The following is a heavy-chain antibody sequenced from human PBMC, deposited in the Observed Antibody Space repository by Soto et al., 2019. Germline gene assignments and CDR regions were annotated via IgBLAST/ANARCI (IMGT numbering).Heavy chain of an antibody. Sequence: EVQLVQSGAEVKKPGESLRISCKGSGYSFTNYWISWVRQMPGKGLEWMGRIDPSDSSTNYSPSFQGHGHVTISVDNSISTAYLQSSSLKASDTALYYCARHVGSQGGFDYWGQGTLVTVSS. J-gene: IGHJ4*02. CDR2: IDPSDSST. CDR3: ARHVGSQGGFDY. D-gene: IGHD2-15*01. V-gene: IGHV5-10-1*03. CDR1: GYSFTNYW.